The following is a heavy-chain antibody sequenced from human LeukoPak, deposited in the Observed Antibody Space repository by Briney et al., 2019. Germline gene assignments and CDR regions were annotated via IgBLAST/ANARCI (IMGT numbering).Heavy chain of an antibody. CDR1: GFTVSSHY. D-gene: IGHD6-19*01. CDR3: ARGGTPGYSSGRIDY. J-gene: IGHJ4*02. CDR2: IYSACNT. V-gene: IGHV3-53*04. Sequence: GGSLRLSCVASGFTVSSHYMSWVRQAPGKGLEWVSVIYSACNTYYADSVKGRFSIARHNSKNMLYLQMNSLRVEDTAVYYCARGGTPGYSSGRIDYWGQGTLVTVSS.